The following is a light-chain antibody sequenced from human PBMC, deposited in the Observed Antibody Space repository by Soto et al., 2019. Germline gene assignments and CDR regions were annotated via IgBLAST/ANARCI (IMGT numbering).Light chain of an antibody. V-gene: IGKV1-8*01. J-gene: IGKJ4*01. Sequence: AIRMTQSPSSLSASTGDRVTITCRASQGISSYLAWYQQKPGKAPKLLIYAASTLQSGVPSRFSGSGSGTDFTRTISCLQSEDFATYYCQQYYSYPPLTFGGGTKVEIK. CDR1: QGISSY. CDR2: AAS. CDR3: QQYYSYPPLT.